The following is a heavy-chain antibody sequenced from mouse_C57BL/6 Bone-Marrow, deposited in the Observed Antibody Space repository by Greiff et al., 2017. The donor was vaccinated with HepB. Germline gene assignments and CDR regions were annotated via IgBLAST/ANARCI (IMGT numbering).Heavy chain of an antibody. CDR3: AREVRGFDY. V-gene: IGHV1-81*01. Sequence: VKLVESGAELARPGASVKLSCKASGYTFTSYGISWVKQSTGQGLEWIGEIYPRSGNTYYNEKFKGKATLTADKSSSTAYMELRSLTSEDSAVYFCAREVRGFDYWGQGTTLTVSS. CDR2: IYPRSGNT. CDR1: GYTFTSYG. J-gene: IGHJ2*01.